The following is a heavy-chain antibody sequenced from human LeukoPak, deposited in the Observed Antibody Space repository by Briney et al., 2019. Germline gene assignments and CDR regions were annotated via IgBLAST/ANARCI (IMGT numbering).Heavy chain of an antibody. V-gene: IGHV1-69*13. CDR1: GGTFSSYA. D-gene: IGHD7-27*01. J-gene: IGHJ4*02. Sequence: SVRVSCKASGGTFSSYAISWVRQAPGQGLEWMGGIIPIFGTANYAQKFQGRVTITADESTSTAYMELSSLRSEDTAVYYCARGPPNWGPDFWGQGTLITVSS. CDR2: IIPIFGTA. CDR3: ARGPPNWGPDF.